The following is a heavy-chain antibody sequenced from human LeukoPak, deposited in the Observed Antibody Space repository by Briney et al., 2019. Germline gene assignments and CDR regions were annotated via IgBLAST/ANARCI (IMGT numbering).Heavy chain of an antibody. CDR2: LYSDGRSL. CDR1: GFNFTGYW. CDR3: ARGRGLGELAVASFDS. V-gene: IGHV3-74*03. J-gene: IGHJ4*02. Sequence: GGSLRLSCAGSGFNFTGYWMHWVRQAPGKGLEWISRLYSDGRSLTYADSVMGRFTISRDNAKNMLYLQMNRLRAEDTAVYYCARGRGLGELAVASFDSWGQGILVTVSS. D-gene: IGHD6-19*01.